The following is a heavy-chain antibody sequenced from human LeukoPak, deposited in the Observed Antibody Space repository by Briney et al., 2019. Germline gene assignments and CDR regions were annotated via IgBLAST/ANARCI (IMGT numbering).Heavy chain of an antibody. Sequence: GGSLRLSCAASGFTFSTYAMMWVRQAPGKGLEWVSAISGSGGKTYYADSVKGRFTISRDNSKNTLYLQMNSLRAEDTAVYYCAKDQPSSDWPHGYFDYWGQGTLVTVSS. J-gene: IGHJ4*02. V-gene: IGHV3-23*01. CDR1: GFTFSTYA. CDR3: AKDQPSSDWPHGYFDY. D-gene: IGHD6-19*01. CDR2: ISGSGGKT.